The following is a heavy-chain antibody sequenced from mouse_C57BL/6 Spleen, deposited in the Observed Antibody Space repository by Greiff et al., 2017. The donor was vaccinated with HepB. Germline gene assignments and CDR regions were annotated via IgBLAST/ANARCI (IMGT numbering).Heavy chain of an antibody. CDR3: ARRFYDPYYAMDY. D-gene: IGHD2-12*01. J-gene: IGHJ4*01. CDR2: ISSGSSTI. V-gene: IGHV5-17*01. CDR1: GFTFSDYG. Sequence: VQLKESGGGLVKPGGSLKLSCAASGFTFSDYGMHWVRQAPEKGLEWVAYISSGSSTIYYADTVKGRFPISRDNAKNTLFLQMTSLRSEDTAMYYCARRFYDPYYAMDYWGQGTSVTVSS.